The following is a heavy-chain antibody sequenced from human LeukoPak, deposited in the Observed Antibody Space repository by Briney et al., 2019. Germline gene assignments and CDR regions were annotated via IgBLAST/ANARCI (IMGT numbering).Heavy chain of an antibody. CDR3: ANQQWLVRSWFDP. J-gene: IGHJ5*02. CDR1: GYTFTGYY. CDR2: INPNSGGT. V-gene: IGHV1-2*02. Sequence: ASVKVSCKASGYTFTGYYMHWVRQAPGQGLEWMGWINPNSGGTNYAQKFQGRVTMTRDTSFSTAYMELSRLRSDNTAVYYCANQQWLVRSWFDPWGQGTLVTVSS. D-gene: IGHD6-19*01.